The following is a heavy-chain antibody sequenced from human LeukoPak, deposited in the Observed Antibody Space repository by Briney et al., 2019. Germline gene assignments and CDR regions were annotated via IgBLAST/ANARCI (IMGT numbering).Heavy chain of an antibody. CDR2: IRYDGSNK. CDR3: AKSTFGIAAVEYFQH. J-gene: IGHJ1*01. D-gene: IGHD6-13*01. CDR1: GFTFSSYG. Sequence: GGSLRLSCAASGFTFSSYGMHWVRQAPGKGLEWVAFIRYDGSNKYYADSVKGRFTISRDNSKNTLYLQMNSLRAEDTAVYYCAKSTFGIAAVEYFQHWGQGTLVTVSS. V-gene: IGHV3-30*02.